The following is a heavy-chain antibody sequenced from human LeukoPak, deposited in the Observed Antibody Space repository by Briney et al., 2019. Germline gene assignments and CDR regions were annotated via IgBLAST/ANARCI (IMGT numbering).Heavy chain of an antibody. CDR1: GFTFGDYA. CDR3: TRDPRIMITFGGVIAGD. CDR2: IRSKAYGGTT. J-gene: IGHJ4*02. Sequence: GGSLRLSCTASGFTFGDYAMSWFRQAPGKGLEWVGFIRSKAYGGTTEYAASVKGRFTISRDDSKSIAYLQMNSLKTEDTAVYYCTRDPRIMITFGGVIAGDWGQGTLVTVSS. D-gene: IGHD3-16*02. V-gene: IGHV3-49*03.